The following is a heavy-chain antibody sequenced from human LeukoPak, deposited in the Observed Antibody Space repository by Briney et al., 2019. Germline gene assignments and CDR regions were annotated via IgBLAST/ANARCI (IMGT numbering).Heavy chain of an antibody. V-gene: IGHV3-21*01. CDR3: ASSVAGRGGYFDY. CDR1: GFTFSSYS. J-gene: IGHJ4*02. CDR2: ISSSSYI. Sequence: GGSLRLSCAASGFTFSSYSMNWVRQAPGKGLEWVSSISSSSYIYYADSVKGRFTISRDNAKNSLYLRMNSLRAEDTAVYYCASSVAGRGGYFDYWGQGTLVTVSS. D-gene: IGHD6-19*01.